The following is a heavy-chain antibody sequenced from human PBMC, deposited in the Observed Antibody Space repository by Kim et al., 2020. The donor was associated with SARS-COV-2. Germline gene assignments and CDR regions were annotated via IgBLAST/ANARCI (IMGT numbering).Heavy chain of an antibody. D-gene: IGHD5-12*01. V-gene: IGHV3-11*01. CDR2: ISSSGSTL. J-gene: IGHJ4*02. Sequence: GGSLRLSCAASGFSFSDYYMSWIRQAPGKGLEWVAHISSSGSTLAHADSAKGRFTISRDNAENSLYLQMDNLRADDTAAYYCAREKSRRYELDYWGQGIL. CDR1: GFSFSDYY. CDR3: AREKSRRYELDY.